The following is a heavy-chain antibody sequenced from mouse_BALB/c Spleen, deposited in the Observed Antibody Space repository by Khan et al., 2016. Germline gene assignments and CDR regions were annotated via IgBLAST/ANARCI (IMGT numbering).Heavy chain of an antibody. CDR2: VNPSNDYT. CDR1: GYTFTSYT. Sequence: QVQPKESGAELARPGASVKMSCKASGYTFTSYTMFWVKQRPGQGLEWLGYVNPSNDYTDYNQKFKDKATLTADKSSSTAYMQLNSLTSEDSAVYYCAREGWLLGFFDYWGQGTTLTVSS. D-gene: IGHD2-3*01. J-gene: IGHJ2*01. CDR3: AREGWLLGFFDY. V-gene: IGHV1-4*01.